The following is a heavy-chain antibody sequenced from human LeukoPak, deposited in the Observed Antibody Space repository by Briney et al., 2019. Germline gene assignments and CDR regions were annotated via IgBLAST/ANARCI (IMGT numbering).Heavy chain of an antibody. Sequence: PSETLSLTCTVSGGSISSGGYYWSWIRQHPGKGLEWIGYIYYSGSTYYNPSLKSRVTISVDTSKNQFSLKLSSVTAADTAVYYCARGSLTGRDNNVFGYWGQGTWSPSPQ. V-gene: IGHV4-31*03. CDR2: IYYSGST. J-gene: IGHJ4*02. CDR1: GGSISSGGYY. D-gene: IGHD1-20*01. CDR3: ARGSLTGRDNNVFGY.